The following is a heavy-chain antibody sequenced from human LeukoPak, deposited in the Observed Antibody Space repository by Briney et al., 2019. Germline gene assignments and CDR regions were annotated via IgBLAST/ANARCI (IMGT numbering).Heavy chain of an antibody. CDR1: GGSFSGYY. CDR2: INHYGST. J-gene: IGHJ4*02. CDR3: ARAYRAHPASHSYDLFDF. V-gene: IGHV4-34*01. Sequence: PETLSLTCAEYGGSFSGYYWNWIRQPPGKGLEWIGEINHYGSTKYSPSLKSRVTISGDTSKNQFSLRLNSVTAADTAVYYCARAYRAHPASHSYDLFDFWGQGTLVTVSS. D-gene: IGHD5-18*01.